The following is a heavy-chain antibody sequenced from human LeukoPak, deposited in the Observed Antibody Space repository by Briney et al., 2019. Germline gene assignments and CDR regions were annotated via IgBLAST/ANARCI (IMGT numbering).Heavy chain of an antibody. Sequence: ASVKVSCKVSGYTLTELSMHWVRQAPGKGLEWMGGFDPEDGETIYAQKFQGRVTMTEDTSTDTAYMELSSLRSEDTAVYYCATGDIAAAVTYYYYGMDVWGQGTTVTVSS. D-gene: IGHD6-13*01. CDR2: FDPEDGET. CDR3: ATGDIAAAVTYYYYGMDV. CDR1: GYTLTELS. V-gene: IGHV1-24*01. J-gene: IGHJ6*02.